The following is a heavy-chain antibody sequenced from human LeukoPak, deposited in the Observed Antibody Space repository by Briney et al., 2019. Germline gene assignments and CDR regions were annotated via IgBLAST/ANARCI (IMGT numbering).Heavy chain of an antibody. CDR2: IIGSGGST. D-gene: IGHD5-18*01. CDR3: ARDQYSYAHAAH. Sequence: SGGSLRLSCAASGFTFSSYAMTWVRQAPGKGLEWVAGIIGSGGSTYYADSVKGRFTISRDNSKNTVYLQMNSLRAEDTAVYYCARDQYSYAHAAHWGQGTLVTVSS. CDR1: GFTFSSYA. J-gene: IGHJ4*02. V-gene: IGHV3-23*01.